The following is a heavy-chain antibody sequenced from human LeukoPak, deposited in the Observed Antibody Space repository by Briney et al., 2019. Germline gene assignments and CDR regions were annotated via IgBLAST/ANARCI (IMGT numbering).Heavy chain of an antibody. D-gene: IGHD5-12*01. V-gene: IGHV6-1*01. Sequence: SQTLSLTCAISGDSVSSNSAAWNWIRRSPSRGLEWLGRTYYRSKWYNDYAVSVKSRITINPDTSKNQISLQLNSVTPEDTAVYYCARDQGATIWTHFDYWGQGTLVTVSS. CDR1: GDSVSSNSAA. CDR3: ARDQGATIWTHFDY. J-gene: IGHJ4*02. CDR2: TYYRSKWYN.